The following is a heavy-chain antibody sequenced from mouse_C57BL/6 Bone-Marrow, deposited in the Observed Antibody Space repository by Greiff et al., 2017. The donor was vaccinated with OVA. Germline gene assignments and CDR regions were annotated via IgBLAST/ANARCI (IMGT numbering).Heavy chain of an antibody. CDR3: ARNDEDSSSWFAY. V-gene: IGHV1-61*01. D-gene: IGHD3-2*02. CDR1: GYTFTSYW. Sequence: QVQLQQPGAELVRPGSSVKLSCKASGYTFTSYWMDWVKQRPGQGLEWIGNIYPSDSETHYNQKFKDKATLTVDKSSSTAYMQLSSLTSEDSAVYYCARNDEDSSSWFAYWGQGTLVTVSA. J-gene: IGHJ3*01. CDR2: IYPSDSET.